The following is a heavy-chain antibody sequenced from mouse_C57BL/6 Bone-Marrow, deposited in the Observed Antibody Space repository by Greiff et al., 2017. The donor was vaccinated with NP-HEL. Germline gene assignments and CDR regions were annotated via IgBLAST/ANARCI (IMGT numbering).Heavy chain of an antibody. CDR3: ARHDGYSGNYAMDY. CDR1: GFTFSSYT. J-gene: IGHJ4*01. D-gene: IGHD2-3*01. V-gene: IGHV5-9*01. CDR2: ISGGGGNT. Sequence: EVQRVESGGGLVKPGGSLKLSCAASGFTFSSYTMSWVRQTPEKRLEWVATISGGGGNTYYPASVKGRFTISRDNAKNTRYLQMSGLRSEDTALYYCARHDGYSGNYAMDYWGQGTSVTVSS.